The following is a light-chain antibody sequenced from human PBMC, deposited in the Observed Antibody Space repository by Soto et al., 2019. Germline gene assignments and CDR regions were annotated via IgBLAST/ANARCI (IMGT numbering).Light chain of an antibody. J-gene: IGKJ5*01. CDR3: QQSLTMPIT. CDR2: SAS. V-gene: IGKV1-39*01. Sequence: DIQMTQSPASLSVSVGDRVTIICRASQSINNYLNWYLQRPGQAPKLLIRSASTLQRGVPSRFSGSGSRTEFTLTIADLQPDDFGTYYCQQSLTMPITFGHGTRLEIK. CDR1: QSINNY.